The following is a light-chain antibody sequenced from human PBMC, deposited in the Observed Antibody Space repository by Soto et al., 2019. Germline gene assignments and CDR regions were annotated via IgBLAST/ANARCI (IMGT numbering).Light chain of an antibody. Sequence: QSVLTQPPSASGSPGQSVIISCTGTSSDVGGYNYVSWYQQHPGKAPKLMIYEVNKRPSGVPDRFSGSKSGNTASLTVSGLQAEDEADYYCSSYAGSSNVFGTGTKSPS. J-gene: IGLJ1*01. V-gene: IGLV2-8*01. CDR3: SSYAGSSNV. CDR1: SSDVGGYNY. CDR2: EVN.